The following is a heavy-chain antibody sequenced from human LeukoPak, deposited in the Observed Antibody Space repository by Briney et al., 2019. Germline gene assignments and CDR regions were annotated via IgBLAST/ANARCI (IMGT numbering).Heavy chain of an antibody. Sequence: GGSLRLSCAASGFTLNNYWMHWVRQTPGKGLVWVSRISGDEIWTSYADSVKGRFIISRDNSKNTLYLQMNSLRAEDTAVYYCAKTPQYYYDSSGLGVWPGYFDYWGQGTLVTVSS. CDR3: AKTPQYYYDSSGLGVWPGYFDY. V-gene: IGHV3-74*01. CDR1: GFTLNNYW. CDR2: ISGDEIWT. J-gene: IGHJ4*02. D-gene: IGHD3-22*01.